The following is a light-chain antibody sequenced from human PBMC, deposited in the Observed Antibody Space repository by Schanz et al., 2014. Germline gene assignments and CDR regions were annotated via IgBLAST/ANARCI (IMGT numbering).Light chain of an antibody. CDR1: QSINSW. Sequence: DIQLTQSPSTLSASVGDRVTITCRASQSINSWLAWYQHKPGKAPKLLIYDASSLESGVPSRFSGSGSGTEFTLSISSLQPDDFATYYCQQYNSYSRYTFGQGTNLEIK. J-gene: IGKJ2*01. CDR3: QQYNSYSRYT. CDR2: DAS. V-gene: IGKV1-5*01.